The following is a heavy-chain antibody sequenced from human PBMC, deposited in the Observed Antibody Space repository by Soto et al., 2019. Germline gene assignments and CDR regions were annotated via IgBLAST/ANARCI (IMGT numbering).Heavy chain of an antibody. CDR1: GFTFSSYW. Sequence: RLSCAASGFTFSSYWMHWVLQAPGKGLVWVSRIHNDGSSTSYAESVKGRFTISRDNAKSTLYLEMSSLRAGDTAVYYCARDSLIGDTDYGLDVWGQGNTVTVSS. J-gene: IGHJ6*02. CDR2: IHNDGSST. CDR3: ARDSLIGDTDYGLDV. D-gene: IGHD2-21*01. V-gene: IGHV3-74*01.